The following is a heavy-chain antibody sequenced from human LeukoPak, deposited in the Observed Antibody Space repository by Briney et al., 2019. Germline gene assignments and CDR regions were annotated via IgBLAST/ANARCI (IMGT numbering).Heavy chain of an antibody. J-gene: IGHJ4*02. CDR3: ARTTSLTASGYDY. CDR2: INPNNDDR. Sequence: ASVKASCKASGYTFTNYHINWVRQATGQGLEWMGWINPNNDDRGYAQKFQGRVTITRDTSISTAYMELRSLRSEDTAIYFCARTTSLTASGYDYWGQGTLVTVSS. D-gene: IGHD4-17*01. V-gene: IGHV1-8*03. CDR1: GYTFTNYH.